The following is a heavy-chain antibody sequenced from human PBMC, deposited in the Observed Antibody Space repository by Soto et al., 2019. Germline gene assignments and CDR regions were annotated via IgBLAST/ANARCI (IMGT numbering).Heavy chain of an antibody. J-gene: IGHJ3*02. CDR2: INPNSGGT. CDR3: ARAYYDIESDAFDI. V-gene: IGHV1-2*04. CDR1: GYTFTGYY. D-gene: IGHD3-9*01. Sequence: GASVKVSCKASGYTFTGYYMHWVRQAPGQGLEWMGWINPNSGGTNYAQKFQGWVTMTRDTSISTAYMELSRLRSDDTAVYYCARAYYDIESDAFDIWGQGTKVTVSS.